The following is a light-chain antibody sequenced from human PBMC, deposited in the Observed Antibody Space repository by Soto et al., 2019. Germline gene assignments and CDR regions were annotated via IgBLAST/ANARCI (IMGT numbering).Light chain of an antibody. CDR3: QQSYSTPPFT. Sequence: DIQMTQSPSSLSASVGDRVTITCRASQSISSYLNWYQQKPGKAPKLLIYAASRLQSGVPSRFSGSGSGTDVTLTISSLQPEDFATYYCQQSYSTPPFTFGPGTKVDIK. CDR1: QSISSY. J-gene: IGKJ3*01. V-gene: IGKV1-39*01. CDR2: AAS.